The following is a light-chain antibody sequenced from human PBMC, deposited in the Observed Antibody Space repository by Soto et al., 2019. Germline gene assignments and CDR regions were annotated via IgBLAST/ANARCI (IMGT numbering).Light chain of an antibody. CDR3: QQSYSTPTWT. J-gene: IGKJ1*01. V-gene: IGKV1-39*01. Sequence: DIQMTQSPSSLSASVGDRVTITCRASQSISSYLNWYQQKPGKAPKLLIYAASSLQSGVPLRFLGSGSRTDVTLTISSLQPEDFATYYCQQSYSTPTWTFGQGTKVEVK. CDR1: QSISSY. CDR2: AAS.